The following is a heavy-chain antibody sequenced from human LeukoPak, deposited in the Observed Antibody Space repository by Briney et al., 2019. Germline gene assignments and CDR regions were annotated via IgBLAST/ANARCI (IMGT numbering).Heavy chain of an antibody. V-gene: IGHV3-30-3*02. CDR3: AKDISSNYALQY. CDR2: ISYDGSNK. CDR1: GFTFSSYA. D-gene: IGHD4/OR15-4a*01. J-gene: IGHJ4*02. Sequence: GGSLRLSCAASGFTFSSYAMHWVRQAPGKGLEWVAVISYDGSNKYYADSVKGRFTISRDNSKNTLYLQMNSLRAEDTALYYCAKDISSNYALQYWGQGTLVTVSS.